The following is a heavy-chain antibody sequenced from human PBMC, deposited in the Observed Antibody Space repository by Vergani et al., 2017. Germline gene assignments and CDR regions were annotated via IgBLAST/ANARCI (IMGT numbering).Heavy chain of an antibody. D-gene: IGHD5-18*01. CDR1: GFTVSSNY. CDR2: IYSGGST. J-gene: IGHJ6*03. CDR3: ARLADSYGHNVDYYYYYMDV. Sequence: EVQLVESGGGLIQPGGSLRLSCAASGFTVSSNYMSWVRQAPGKGLEWVSVIYSGGSTYYADSVKGRFTISRDNSKNTLYLQMNSLRAEDTAVYYCARLADSYGHNVDYYYYYMDVWGKGTTVTVSS. V-gene: IGHV3-53*01.